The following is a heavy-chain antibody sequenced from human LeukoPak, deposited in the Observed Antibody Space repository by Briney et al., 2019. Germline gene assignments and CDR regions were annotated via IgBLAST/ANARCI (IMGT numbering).Heavy chain of an antibody. CDR3: AKQGESKTKNFDY. D-gene: IGHD1-7*01. CDR1: GFTFSNYA. Sequence: PGGSLRLSCAASGFTFSNYAMMWVRQAPGKGLEWVSIIGGTRYSTYYADSVRGRFTISRDNSKNTLYLQMNSLGAEDTAVYYCAKQGESKTKNFDYWGQGTLVTVSS. J-gene: IGHJ4*02. CDR2: IGGTRYST. V-gene: IGHV3-23*01.